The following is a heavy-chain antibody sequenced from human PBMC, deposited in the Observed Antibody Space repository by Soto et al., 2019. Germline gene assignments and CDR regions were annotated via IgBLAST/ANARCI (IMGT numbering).Heavy chain of an antibody. V-gene: IGHV3-11*04. CDR2: ISSSGSTL. CDR3: SRNRFSLLYCSGGSCWYHHAFKI. J-gene: IGHJ3*02. D-gene: IGHD2-15*01. CDR1: GFTFSDYY. Sequence: SLRLSCAASGFTFSDYYMSWICQAPGKGLEWVSYISSSGSTLYYAYSVKCRFTISRDNAKNSLYLQINSLRVVDAAVYYWSRNRFSLLYCSGGSCWYHHAFKIWDQGTMV.